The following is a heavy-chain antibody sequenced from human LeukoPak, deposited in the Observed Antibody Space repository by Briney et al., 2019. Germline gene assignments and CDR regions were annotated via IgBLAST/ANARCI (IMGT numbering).Heavy chain of an antibody. D-gene: IGHD3-3*01. CDR2: IGSDGRNR. J-gene: IGHJ4*02. V-gene: IGHV3-30*03. CDR1: GFPFSTYA. Sequence: GGSLRLSCVVSGFPFSTYAMHWARQAPGKGLEWVAVIGSDGRNRNYVDSVKGRFTISRDNSKNTLFLQMDGLRPEDTAVYYCARDRSNYDFWSGPAGYWGQGTLVTVSS. CDR3: ARDRSNYDFWSGPAGY.